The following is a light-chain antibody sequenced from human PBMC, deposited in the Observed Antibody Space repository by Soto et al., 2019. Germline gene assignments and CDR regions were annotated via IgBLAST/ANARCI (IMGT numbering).Light chain of an antibody. CDR1: SSDLAIYNY. Sequence: QSALTQPASGSGSPGQSITISCTGTSSDLAIYNYVSWYQQQPGKAPKLMIYQVTNRPSGVSNRFSGSRSGNTASLTISGLQAEDEADYYCSSYTESSNYVFATGAKVIVL. V-gene: IGLV2-14*01. CDR3: SSYTESSNYV. CDR2: QVT. J-gene: IGLJ1*01.